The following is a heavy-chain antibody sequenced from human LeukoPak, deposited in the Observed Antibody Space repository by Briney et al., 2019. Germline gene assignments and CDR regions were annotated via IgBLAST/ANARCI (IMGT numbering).Heavy chain of an antibody. CDR2: ISGSGGST. J-gene: IGHJ4*02. Sequence: GGSLRLSCAASGFTFSSYVMSWVRQAPGKGLEWVSAISGSGGSTYYAESAKGRFTISRDNSKNTLYLQMNSLRAEDTALYYCAKDRMTTTPYYFDYWGQGTLVTVSS. CDR3: AKDRMTTTPYYFDY. CDR1: GFTFSSYV. D-gene: IGHD4-17*01. V-gene: IGHV3-23*01.